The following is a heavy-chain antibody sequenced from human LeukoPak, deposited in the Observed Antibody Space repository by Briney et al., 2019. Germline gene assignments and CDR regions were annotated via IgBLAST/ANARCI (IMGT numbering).Heavy chain of an antibody. CDR3: ARELPIQDIVLMVYASGPLDY. D-gene: IGHD2-8*01. Sequence: GGSLKLSCAASGFTFSSYSMNWVRQAPGKGLEWVAVISYDGSNKYYADSVKGRFTISRDNSMNTLYLQMNSLRAEDTAVYYCARELPIQDIVLMVYASGPLDYWGQGTLVTVSS. CDR1: GFTFSSYS. J-gene: IGHJ4*02. CDR2: ISYDGSNK. V-gene: IGHV3-30*05.